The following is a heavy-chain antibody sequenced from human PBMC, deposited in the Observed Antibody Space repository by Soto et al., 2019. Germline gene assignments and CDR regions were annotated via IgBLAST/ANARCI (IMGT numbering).Heavy chain of an antibody. Sequence: EVQLLESGGGLVQPWGSLRLSCAASGFTFSSYAMSWVRQAPGKGLEWGSAISGSGGSTYYADAVKGRFTISRDNSKNTLYLQLNSLRAEDTAVYYCAKDPTQRPDYGEGPWGQGTLVTVYS. CDR2: ISGSGGST. D-gene: IGHD4-17*01. CDR3: AKDPTQRPDYGEGP. CDR1: GFTFSSYA. V-gene: IGHV3-23*01. J-gene: IGHJ5*02.